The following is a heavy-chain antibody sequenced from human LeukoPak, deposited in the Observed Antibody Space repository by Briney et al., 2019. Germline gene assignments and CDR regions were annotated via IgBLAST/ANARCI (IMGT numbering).Heavy chain of an antibody. CDR2: ISSSGSTI. V-gene: IGHV3-11*01. Sequence: GGSLRLSCEASGFTFSDYYMSWIRQAPGKGLEWVSYISSSGSTIYYADSVKGRFTISRDNAKNSLYLQMNSLRAEDTAVYYCASSYDSSGYYLYYFDYWGQGTLVTVSS. CDR3: ASSYDSSGYYLYYFDY. J-gene: IGHJ4*02. CDR1: GFTFSDYY. D-gene: IGHD3-22*01.